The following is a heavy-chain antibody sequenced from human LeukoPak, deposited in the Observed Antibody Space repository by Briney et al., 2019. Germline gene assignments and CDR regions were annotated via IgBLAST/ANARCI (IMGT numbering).Heavy chain of an antibody. CDR2: ISFDGSKK. CDR1: GFTFSIYP. CDR3: ARDRAPYGSGSCMDV. D-gene: IGHD3-10*01. Sequence: GGSLRLSCTASGFTFSIYPIHWVRQAPGKGLEWVSVISFDGSKKYYADSVKGRFTISRDNSKNTLYLQMNSLTGADTAVYYCARDRAPYGSGSCMDVWGQGTPVTVSS. V-gene: IGHV3-30-3*01. J-gene: IGHJ6*02.